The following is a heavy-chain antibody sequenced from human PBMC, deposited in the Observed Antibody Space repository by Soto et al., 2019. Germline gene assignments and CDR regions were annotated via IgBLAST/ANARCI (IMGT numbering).Heavy chain of an antibody. CDR2: MNSDGNSR. J-gene: IGHJ4*02. Sequence: EVQLVESGGGLVQPGGSLRLSCAASGFTFSDYWMHWVRQVPGKGLVWVSRMNSDGNSRSYADSVKGRFTISRDNAKKVLFLQMNSMRAEDTAVYYCVREGEWLRAVWGQGTLVTVS. D-gene: IGHD3-3*01. V-gene: IGHV3-74*01. CDR3: VREGEWLRAV. CDR1: GFTFSDYW.